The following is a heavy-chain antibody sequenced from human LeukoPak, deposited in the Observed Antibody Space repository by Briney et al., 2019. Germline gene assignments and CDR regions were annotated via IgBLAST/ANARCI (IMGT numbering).Heavy chain of an antibody. D-gene: IGHD3-9*01. CDR3: SAGRLGDFDCDA. CDR2: IYYSGTT. Sequence: SETLSLTCMVSGGSISSSYWTWIRQPPGKGLEWIGYIYYSGTTNYNPSLKSRVTISVDTSKNQFSLRLSSVTAADTAVYYCSAGRLGDFDCDAWRRGTLVTVSS. J-gene: IGHJ4*02. V-gene: IGHV4-59*08. CDR1: GGSISSSY.